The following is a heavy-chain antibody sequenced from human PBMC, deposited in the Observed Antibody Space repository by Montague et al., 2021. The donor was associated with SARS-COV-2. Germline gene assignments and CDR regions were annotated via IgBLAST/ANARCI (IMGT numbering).Heavy chain of an antibody. CDR3: AREVRYYYDSSGPGAFDI. V-gene: IGHV4-59*01. J-gene: IGHJ3*02. CDR2: IYYSGST. CDR1: GGSISSYY. Sequence: SETLSLTCTVSGGSISSYYWSWIRQPPGKGLEWIGYIYYSGSTNYNPSLKSRVTISVDTSKNQLSLKLSSVTAADTAVYYCAREVRYYYDSSGPGAFDIGGQGTMVTVSS. D-gene: IGHD3-22*01.